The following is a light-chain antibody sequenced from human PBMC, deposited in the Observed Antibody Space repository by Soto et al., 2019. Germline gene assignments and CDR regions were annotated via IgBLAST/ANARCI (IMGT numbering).Light chain of an antibody. V-gene: IGKV3-11*01. CDR2: DAS. CDR3: QQRSNWPIT. CDR1: QSVSSY. J-gene: IGKJ5*01. Sequence: EIVLTQSPATLSLSPGERATLSCRASQSVSSYLAWYQQKPGQAPRLLIYDASNRATGIPARFSGSGSGTDFTLPISSLEPEDFAVYYCQQRSNWPITFGQGPRLEI.